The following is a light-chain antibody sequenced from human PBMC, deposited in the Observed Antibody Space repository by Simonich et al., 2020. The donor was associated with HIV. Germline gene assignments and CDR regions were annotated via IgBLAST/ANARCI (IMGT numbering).Light chain of an antibody. Sequence: DIVMTQSPDSLAVSLGERATINCKSSQSVLYSSNNKNYLVWYQQKPGQPPKLLIYWAYTRESGVPDRFSGSGSGTDFTLTISSLQAEDVAVYYCQQYYSSPRTFGQGTKVEIK. CDR2: WAY. J-gene: IGKJ1*01. CDR3: QQYYSSPRT. V-gene: IGKV4-1*01. CDR1: QSVLYSSNNKNY.